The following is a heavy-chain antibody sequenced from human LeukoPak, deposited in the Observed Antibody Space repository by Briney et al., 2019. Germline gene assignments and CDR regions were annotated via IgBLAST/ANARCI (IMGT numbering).Heavy chain of an antibody. Sequence: PGGSLRLSCAASGFTFSSAWMHWVRQVPGKGLVWVSRITSDGSGTSYVDSVKGRFTISRDNAENTVYLQMDSLRPEDTAVYYCARGAAQGDFDYWGQGTLVTVSS. CDR3: ARGAAQGDFDY. D-gene: IGHD3-16*01. CDR1: GFTFSSAW. V-gene: IGHV3-74*01. J-gene: IGHJ4*02. CDR2: ITSDGSGT.